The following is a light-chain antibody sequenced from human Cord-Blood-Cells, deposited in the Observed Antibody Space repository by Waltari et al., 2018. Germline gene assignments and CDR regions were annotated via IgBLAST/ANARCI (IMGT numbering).Light chain of an antibody. CDR1: QSLVYSDGNTY. V-gene: IGKV2-30*01. CDR2: MVS. CDR3: IQGTHWPFT. J-gene: IGKJ3*01. Sequence: DVLMTKSPLSRPVTLRKPAANAWRSSQSLVYSDGNTYLNWFQQRPGQSPRRLNYMVSDRDSGVPDRFSGSGSGTVITLKISRVEAEDVGVYYCIQGTHWPFTFGPGTKVDIK.